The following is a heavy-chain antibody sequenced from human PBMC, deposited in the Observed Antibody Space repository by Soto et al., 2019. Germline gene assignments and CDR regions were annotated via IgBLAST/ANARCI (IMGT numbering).Heavy chain of an antibody. D-gene: IGHD2-15*01. CDR2: ISAYNGNT. CDR3: ARGGYCSGGSCYSPLFDY. J-gene: IGHJ4*02. CDR1: GYTFTSYG. Sequence: ASVKVSCKASGYTFTSYGISWVRQAPGQGLEWMGWISAYNGNTNYAQKLQGRVTMTTDTSTSTAYMKLRSLRSDDTAVYYCARGGYCSGGSCYSPLFDYWGQGTLVTVSS. V-gene: IGHV1-18*01.